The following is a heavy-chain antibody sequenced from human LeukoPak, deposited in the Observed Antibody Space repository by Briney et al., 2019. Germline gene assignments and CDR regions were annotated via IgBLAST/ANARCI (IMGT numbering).Heavy chain of an antibody. V-gene: IGHV6-1*01. Sequence: SQTLSLTCVISGDSLSSKSAAWNWIRQSPSRGLEWLGRTYYRSKWHNDYTLSVKSRITINPDTSKNQFSLQLNSVTPEDMAVYYCARSAGHFDYRGQGTLVTVSS. CDR3: ARSAGHFDY. J-gene: IGHJ4*02. CDR2: TYYRSKWHN. CDR1: GDSLSSKSAA.